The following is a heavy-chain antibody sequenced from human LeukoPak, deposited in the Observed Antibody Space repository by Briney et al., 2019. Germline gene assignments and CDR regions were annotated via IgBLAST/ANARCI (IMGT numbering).Heavy chain of an antibody. CDR1: GFTFGSYG. CDR3: AIMHGYYDGSGYWVQ. CDR2: ITPNADRA. V-gene: IGHV3-23*01. Sequence: GGSLRLSCAASGFTFGSYGMSWVRQAPGKGLEWVSFITPNADRASYADSVEGRFTISRDNPRNTLYMQMNRLRDEDTALYYCAIMHGYYDGSGYWVQWGQGTLVTVSS. D-gene: IGHD3-22*01. J-gene: IGHJ1*01.